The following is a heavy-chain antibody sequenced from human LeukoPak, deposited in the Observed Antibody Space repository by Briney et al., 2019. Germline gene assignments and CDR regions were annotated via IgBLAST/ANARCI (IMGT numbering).Heavy chain of an antibody. CDR3: ATTPPGYCSGGSCYPRYYYYYYGMDV. J-gene: IGHJ6*02. CDR2: IFYGGST. D-gene: IGHD2-15*01. CDR1: GGSIRGYY. V-gene: IGHV4-59*01. Sequence: SETLSLTCTVSGGSIRGYYWSWIRQPPGKGLEWIGYIFYGGSTNYNPSLKSRVTMSVDMSKNQFSLKLSSVTAADTAVYYCATTPPGYCSGGSCYPRYYYYYYGMDVWGQGTTVTVSS.